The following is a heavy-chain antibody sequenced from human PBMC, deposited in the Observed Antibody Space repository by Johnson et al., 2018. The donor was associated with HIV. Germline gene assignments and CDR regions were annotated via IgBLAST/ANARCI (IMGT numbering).Heavy chain of an antibody. CDR2: IKQDGSEK. J-gene: IGHJ3*02. V-gene: IGHV3-7*01. CDR3: AGLGGSHDAFDI. D-gene: IGHD1-26*01. Sequence: EVQLVESGGGVVQPGGSLRLSCATSGFTFSSYGMHWVRQAPGKGLEWVANIKQDGSEKYYVDSVKGRFTISRDNARNSLYLQMNSLRADDTAVYYCAGLGGSHDAFDIWGQGTMVTVSS. CDR1: GFTFSSYG.